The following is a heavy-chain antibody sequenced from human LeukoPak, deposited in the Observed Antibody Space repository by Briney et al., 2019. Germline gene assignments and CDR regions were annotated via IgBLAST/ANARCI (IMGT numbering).Heavy chain of an antibody. CDR2: ISYDGSNK. D-gene: IGHD6-13*01. CDR3: AKVRGGGSSWYVDDAFDI. J-gene: IGHJ3*02. Sequence: GGSLRLSCAASGFTFSSYGMHWVRQAPGKGLEWVAVISYDGSNKYYADSVKGRFTISRDNSKNTLYLQMNSLRAEDTAVYYCAKVRGGGSSWYVDDAFDIWGQGTMVTVSS. CDR1: GFTFSSYG. V-gene: IGHV3-30*18.